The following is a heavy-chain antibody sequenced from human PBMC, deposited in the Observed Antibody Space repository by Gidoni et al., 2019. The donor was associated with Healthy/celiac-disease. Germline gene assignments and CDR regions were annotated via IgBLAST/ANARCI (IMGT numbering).Heavy chain of an antibody. Sequence: EVQLVESGGGLVQPGRSLRLSCAASGFTFDDYAMHWVQNAPGKGLDWVSGISWNSGIIGDADSVKGRFTISRDNAKNFPYLQMNSLRAEDTALYYCAKDIRVSGGPESVSSYYYGMDVWGQGTTVTVSS. CDR1: GFTFDDYA. CDR3: AKDIRVSGGPESVSSYYYGMDV. V-gene: IGHV3-9*01. CDR2: ISWNSGII. J-gene: IGHJ6*02. D-gene: IGHD3-16*01.